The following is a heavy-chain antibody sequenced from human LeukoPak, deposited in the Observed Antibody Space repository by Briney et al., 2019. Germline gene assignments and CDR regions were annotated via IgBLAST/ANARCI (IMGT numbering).Heavy chain of an antibody. CDR2: ISSSSSYI. CDR1: GFTFSSYS. V-gene: IGHV3-21*03. Sequence: PGGSLRLSCAASGFTFSSYSMNWVRQAPGKGLEWVSSISSSSSYIYYADSVKGRFTISRDNAKNSLYLQMNSLKTEDSAVYYCATVEQWLATSLGWWGQGTLVTVSS. J-gene: IGHJ4*02. D-gene: IGHD6-19*01. CDR3: ATVEQWLATSLGW.